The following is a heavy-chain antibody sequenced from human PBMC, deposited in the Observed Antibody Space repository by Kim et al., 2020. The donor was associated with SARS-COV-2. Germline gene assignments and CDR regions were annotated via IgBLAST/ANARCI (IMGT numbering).Heavy chain of an antibody. CDR3: ARDITDEFDY. Sequence: GTDYAKKFQGRVTMTRDTSISTAYMELSRLRSDDTAVYYCARDITDEFDYWGQGTLVTVSS. V-gene: IGHV1-2*02. CDR2: GT. J-gene: IGHJ4*02.